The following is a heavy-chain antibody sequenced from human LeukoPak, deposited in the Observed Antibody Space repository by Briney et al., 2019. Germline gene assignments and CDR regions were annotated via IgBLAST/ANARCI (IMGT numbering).Heavy chain of an antibody. J-gene: IGHJ4*02. D-gene: IGHD3-9*01. CDR2: IRSKAYGGTT. CDR1: GFTLSSYA. CDR3: TRARYFDWLPEN. Sequence: GGSLRLSCAASGFTLSSYAMSWFRQAPGKGLEWISFIRSKAYGGTTEYAASVKGRFTISRDDSKSIAYLQMNSLKTEDTAVYYCTRARYFDWLPENWGQGTLVTVSS. V-gene: IGHV3-49*03.